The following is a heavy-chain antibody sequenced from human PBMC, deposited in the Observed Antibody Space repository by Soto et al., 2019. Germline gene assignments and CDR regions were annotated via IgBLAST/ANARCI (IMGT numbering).Heavy chain of an antibody. J-gene: IGHJ6*02. V-gene: IGHV6-1*01. CDR3: ARGVVVAATALALYYYYYGVDV. D-gene: IGHD2-15*01. Sequence: SQTLSLTCAISGDSVSSNSAAWNWIRQSPSRGLEWLGRTYYRSKWYNDYAVSVKSRITINPDTSKNQFSLQLNSVTPEDTAVYYGARGVVVAATALALYYYYYGVDVRGQGTTVTFSS. CDR2: TYYRSKWYN. CDR1: GDSVSSNSAA.